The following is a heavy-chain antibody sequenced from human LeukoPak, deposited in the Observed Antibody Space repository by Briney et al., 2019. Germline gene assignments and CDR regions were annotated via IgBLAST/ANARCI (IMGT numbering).Heavy chain of an antibody. CDR2: INHSGST. CDR3: ARGHRITIFGVVIRDRAFDI. J-gene: IGHJ3*02. Sequence: SETLSLTCAVYGGSFSGYYWSWIRQPPGKGLEWIGEINHSGSTNYNPSLKSRVTISVDTSKNQFSLKLSSVTAADTAVYYCARGHRITIFGVVIRDRAFDIWGQGTMVTVSS. V-gene: IGHV4-34*01. D-gene: IGHD3-3*01. CDR1: GGSFSGYY.